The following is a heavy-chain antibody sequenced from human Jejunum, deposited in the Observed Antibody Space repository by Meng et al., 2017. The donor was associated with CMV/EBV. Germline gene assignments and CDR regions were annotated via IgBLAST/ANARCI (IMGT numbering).Heavy chain of an antibody. CDR3: AKGEGRPHYYFDY. V-gene: IGHV3-53*01. CDR2: IYTGGST. J-gene: IGHJ4*02. Sequence: AVSCFTVNSLYLSWVRQAPGKGLEWVSTIYTGGSTFYTDSVEGRFVISRDTSKNTLYLQMNSLRPEDTAIYYCAKGEGRPHYYFDYWGQGTLVTVSS. D-gene: IGHD1-26*01. CDR1: CFTVNSLY.